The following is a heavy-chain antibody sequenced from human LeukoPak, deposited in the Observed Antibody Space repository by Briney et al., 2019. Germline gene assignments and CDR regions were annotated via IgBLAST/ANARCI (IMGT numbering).Heavy chain of an antibody. CDR2: ISNDGGYT. D-gene: IGHD2-15*01. Sequence: GGSLRLSCAASGFTFSSYAMSWVRQAPGKGLEWVSAISNDGGYTYYADSVQGRFTISRDNSKSTLCLQMNSLRAEDTAVYYCAKQLGYCSDGSCYFPYWGQGTLVTVSS. V-gene: IGHV3-23*01. J-gene: IGHJ4*02. CDR3: AKQLGYCSDGSCYFPY. CDR1: GFTFSSYA.